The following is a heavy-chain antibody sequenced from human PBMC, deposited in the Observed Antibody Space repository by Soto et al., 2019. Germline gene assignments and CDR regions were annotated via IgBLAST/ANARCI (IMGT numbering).Heavy chain of an antibody. CDR3: ARHRATMVRGTGCWFDP. D-gene: IGHD3-10*01. CDR2: IYPGDSDT. J-gene: IGHJ5*01. Sequence: PGESLKISCKGSGYSFTSYWIGWVRQMPGKGLEWMGIIYPGDSDTRYSPSFQGQVTISADKSISTAYLQWSSLKASDTAMYYCARHRATMVRGTGCWFDPWGQGTLVTVSS. CDR1: GYSFTSYW. V-gene: IGHV5-51*01.